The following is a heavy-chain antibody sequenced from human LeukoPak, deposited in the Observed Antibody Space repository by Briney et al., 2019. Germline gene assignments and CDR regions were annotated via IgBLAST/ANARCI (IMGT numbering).Heavy chain of an antibody. CDR1: GFTFRSDW. CDR2: VIRDGSFT. V-gene: IGHV3-74*01. Sequence: GGSLRLSCAASGFTFRSDWMHWGRQAPGKGLEWVSRVIRDGSFTNYADSVKGRFTISRDNAKNTLYLQMSSLRAEDTAVYFCVRDGDDFNFDYWGQGSLVTVSS. D-gene: IGHD5-24*01. J-gene: IGHJ4*02. CDR3: VRDGDDFNFDY.